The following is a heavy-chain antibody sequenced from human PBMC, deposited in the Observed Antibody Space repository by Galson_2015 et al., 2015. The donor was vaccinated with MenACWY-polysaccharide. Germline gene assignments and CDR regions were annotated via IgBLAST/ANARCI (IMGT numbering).Heavy chain of an antibody. CDR2: ISSDGSST. J-gene: IGHJ4*02. CDR1: GFTFSSYW. V-gene: IGHV3-74*01. D-gene: IGHD6-13*01. Sequence: SLRLSCAASGFTFSSYWMHWVRQVPGKGLEWVSRISSDGSSTNYADSVKGRFTISRDNAKNTLHQQMNSLRDEDTAVYYCARVLGGYSTDWQLPLFFDFWRQGPLDPVS. CDR3: ARVLGGYSTDWQLPLFFDF.